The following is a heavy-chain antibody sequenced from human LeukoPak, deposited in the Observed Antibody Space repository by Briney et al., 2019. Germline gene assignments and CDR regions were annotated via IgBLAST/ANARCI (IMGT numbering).Heavy chain of an antibody. J-gene: IGHJ4*02. CDR1: GGSYSGYY. Sequence: PSETLSLXCAVYGGSYSGYYWSWIRLPPGKGLESIGEINHSGGTNYNPSLKSRVTISVDTSKNQFSLKLSSVTAADTAVYYCARGGARKLGYWGQGTLVTVSS. CDR2: INHSGGT. CDR3: ARGGARKLGY. V-gene: IGHV4-34*01.